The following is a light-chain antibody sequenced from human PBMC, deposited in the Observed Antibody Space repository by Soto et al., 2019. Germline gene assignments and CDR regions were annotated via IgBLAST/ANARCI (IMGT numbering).Light chain of an antibody. CDR3: NSYTSSRSLV. Sequence: QSVLTQPASVSGSPGQSITISCTGTSSDIGGYNYVSWYQHHPGKAPKLMIYEVSNRPSGVSNRFSGSKSGNTASLTISGLQAEDEADYYRNSYTSSRSLVFGGGTKVTVL. CDR2: EVS. V-gene: IGLV2-14*01. J-gene: IGLJ3*02. CDR1: SSDIGGYNY.